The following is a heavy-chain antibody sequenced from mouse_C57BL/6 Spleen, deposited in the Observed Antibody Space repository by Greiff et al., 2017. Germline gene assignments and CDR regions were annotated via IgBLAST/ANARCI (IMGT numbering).Heavy chain of an antibody. CDR2: IYPGDGDT. CDR1: GYAFSSYW. CDR3: ARDYGNSPWFAY. V-gene: IGHV1-80*01. D-gene: IGHD2-1*01. Sequence: LVESGAELVKPGASVKISCKASGYAFSSYWVNWVKQRPGKGLEWIGQIYPGDGDTNYNGKFKGKATLTADKSSSTAYMQLSSLTSEDSAVYFCARDYGNSPWFAYWGQGTLVTVSA. J-gene: IGHJ3*01.